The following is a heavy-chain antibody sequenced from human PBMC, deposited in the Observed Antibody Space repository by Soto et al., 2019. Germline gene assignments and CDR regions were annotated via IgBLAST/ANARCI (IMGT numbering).Heavy chain of an antibody. D-gene: IGHD4-17*01. CDR3: TRERGDYGDTKWYFDR. V-gene: IGHV3-49*03. CDR2: IRSKSYGRTT. CDR1: GFNFGDYG. Sequence: GGSLRLSCSSSGFNFGDYGMTWFRQAPGKGLEWVGLIRSKSYGRTTEYAASAKDRFTISRDDFKRIAYLQMDSLKADDTAVYYCTRERGDYGDTKWYFDRWGRGTLVTVSS. J-gene: IGHJ2*01.